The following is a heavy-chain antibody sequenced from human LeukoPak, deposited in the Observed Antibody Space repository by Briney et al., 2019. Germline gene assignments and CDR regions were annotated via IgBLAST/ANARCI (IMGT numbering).Heavy chain of an antibody. D-gene: IGHD6-13*01. V-gene: IGHV1-18*01. CDR1: GYTFTSYN. Sequence: GGSVNVSFKSSGYTFTSYNITWVRQAPGQGREWMGWISTYGAKKNYAQKFQGRVTMNTDTSTSTVYMELRSLRSDDTAVYYCARGSSSWSLGLDYWGQGNLVTVSS. CDR3: ARGSSSWSLGLDY. J-gene: IGHJ4*02. CDR2: ISTYGAKK.